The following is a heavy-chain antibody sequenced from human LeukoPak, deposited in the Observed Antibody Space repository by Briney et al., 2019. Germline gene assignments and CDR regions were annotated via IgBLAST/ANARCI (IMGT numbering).Heavy chain of an antibody. CDR1: GASVSTDSAS. CDR3: AREGRNYFDP. Sequence: PTLSLTFAFSGASVSTDSASWNWIRQSPSRGLEWLGRTYYRSNWYYDYAVSVKSRITINPDTSKNQFSLHLNSVTPEDTAVYYCAREGRNYFDPWGQGTLVTVSS. D-gene: IGHD1-7*01. CDR2: TYYRSNWYY. V-gene: IGHV6-1*01. J-gene: IGHJ5*02.